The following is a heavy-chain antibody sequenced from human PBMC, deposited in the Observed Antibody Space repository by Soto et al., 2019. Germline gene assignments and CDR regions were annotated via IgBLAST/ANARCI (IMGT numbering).Heavy chain of an antibody. CDR3: ASTIAAAAACDY. CDR1: GYTFTSYA. J-gene: IGHJ4*02. CDR2: INAGNGNT. Sequence: ASVKVSCKASGYTFTSYAMHWVRQAPGQRLEWMGWINAGNGNTKYSQKFQGRVTITGETSASTAYMELSSLRSEDTAVYHCASTIAAAAACDYWGQGTLVTVSS. V-gene: IGHV1-3*01. D-gene: IGHD6-13*01.